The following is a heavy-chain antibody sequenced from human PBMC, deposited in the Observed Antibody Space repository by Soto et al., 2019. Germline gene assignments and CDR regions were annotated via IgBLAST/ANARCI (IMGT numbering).Heavy chain of an antibody. CDR3: ARVGLYSGYDSVFDY. V-gene: IGHV3-21*01. CDR1: GFTFSSYS. CDR2: ISSSSSYI. D-gene: IGHD5-12*01. J-gene: IGHJ4*02. Sequence: GGSLRLSCAASGFTFSSYSMNWVRQAPGKGLEWVSSISSSSSYIYYADSVKGRFTISRDNAKNSLYLQMNSLRAEDTAVYYCARVGLYSGYDSVFDYWGQGTLVTVSS.